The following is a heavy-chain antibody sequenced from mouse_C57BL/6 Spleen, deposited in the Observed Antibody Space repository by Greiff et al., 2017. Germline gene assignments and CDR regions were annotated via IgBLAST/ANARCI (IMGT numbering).Heavy chain of an antibody. CDR3: ARHSYDY. J-gene: IGHJ2*01. CDR1: GYTFTSYE. V-gene: IGHV1-85*01. Sequence: QVQLQQSGPELVKPGASVKLSCKASGYTFTSYEINWVKQRTGQGLEWIGWIYPRDGSTNYNEKFKGKATLTVDTSSSTAYMELHRLTSEDSAVYFCARHSYDYWGQGTTLTVSS. CDR2: IYPRDGST.